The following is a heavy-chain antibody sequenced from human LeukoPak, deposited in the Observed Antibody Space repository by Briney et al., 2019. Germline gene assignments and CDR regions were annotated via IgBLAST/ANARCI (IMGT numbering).Heavy chain of an antibody. V-gene: IGHV3-21*01. CDR2: MSISTSTFI. Sequence: GGSLRLSCVASGFTFSRYSMNWVRQAPGKGLEWVSSMSISTSTFIYYADSVKGRFTISRDNAKNTLYLQMNSLRAEDTAVYYCARGPATGIQLWDWYFDLWGRGTLVTVSS. CDR3: ARGPATGIQLWDWYFDL. D-gene: IGHD5-18*01. CDR1: GFTFSRYS. J-gene: IGHJ2*01.